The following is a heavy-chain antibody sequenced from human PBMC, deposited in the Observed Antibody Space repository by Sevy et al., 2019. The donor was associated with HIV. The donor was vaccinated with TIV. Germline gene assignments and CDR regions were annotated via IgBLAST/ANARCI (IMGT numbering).Heavy chain of an antibody. Sequence: SETLSLTCTVSGGSISSSSYYWGWIRQPPGKGLEWIGSIYYSGSTYYNPSLKSRVTISIATSKNQFSLKLSSVTAADTAVYYCARPSEYSSSWYGSYYYYGMDVWGQGTTVTVSS. V-gene: IGHV4-39*01. CDR3: ARPSEYSSSWYGSYYYYGMDV. CDR2: IYYSGST. CDR1: GGSISSSSYY. D-gene: IGHD6-13*01. J-gene: IGHJ6*02.